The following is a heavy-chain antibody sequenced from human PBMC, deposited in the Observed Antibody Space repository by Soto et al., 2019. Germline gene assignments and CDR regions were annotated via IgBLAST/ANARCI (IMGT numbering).Heavy chain of an antibody. V-gene: IGHV1-2*02. Sequence: ASVTVSCKASVYPFTGSYIHWVRQAPGQGLEWMGWTSPSSLATNYAQRFQGRVTMSRDRATSTVYMELSRLRSEDTAVYYCAREDAERATRFLDYWGQGTVVTVSS. CDR2: TSPSSLAT. CDR1: VYPFTGSY. D-gene: IGHD2-21*01. J-gene: IGHJ4*02. CDR3: AREDAERATRFLDY.